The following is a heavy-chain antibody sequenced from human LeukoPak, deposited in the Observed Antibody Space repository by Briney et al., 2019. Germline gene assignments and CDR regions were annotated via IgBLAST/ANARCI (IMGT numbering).Heavy chain of an antibody. V-gene: IGHV4-39*01. CDR2: IYYSGTT. D-gene: IGHD6-19*01. CDR3: ARPPHRSGWDPVDY. CDR1: GGSISSTSYY. Sequence: SETLSLTCTVSGGSISSTSYYWGWIRQPPGRGLEWIGSIYYSGTTYYNPSLKSRVTISVDTSKNQFSLKLTSVTAADTAVYYCARPPHRSGWDPVDYWGQGTLVTVSS. J-gene: IGHJ4*02.